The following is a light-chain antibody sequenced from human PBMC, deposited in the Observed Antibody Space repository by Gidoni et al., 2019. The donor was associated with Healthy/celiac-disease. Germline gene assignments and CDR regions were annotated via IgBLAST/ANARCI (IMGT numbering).Light chain of an antibody. V-gene: IGKV1-39*01. CDR2: AAS. CDR3: QQSYSTLRYT. Sequence: DIQMTQSPSSRSASVGDRVTITCRASQSISSYLNWYQQKPGKAPKLLIYAASSLQSGVPSRFSGSGSGTDFTLTISSLQPEDFATYYCQQSYSTLRYTFGQGTKLEIK. J-gene: IGKJ2*01. CDR1: QSISSY.